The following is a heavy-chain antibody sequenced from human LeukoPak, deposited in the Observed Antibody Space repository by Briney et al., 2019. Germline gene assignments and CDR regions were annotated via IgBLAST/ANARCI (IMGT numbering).Heavy chain of an antibody. D-gene: IGHD3-10*01. CDR2: ISSNGRGT. CDR3: ARGSGSYYDAFDI. CDR1: GFTFIDHY. V-gene: IGHV3-64*01. Sequence: GGSLRLSCEASGFTFIDHYMDWVRQAPGKGLEYVSGISSNGRGTYSANSVKGRFTISRDNSKNTLYLQMGSLRPEDMAVYYCARGSGSYYDAFDIWGQGTMVTVSS. J-gene: IGHJ3*02.